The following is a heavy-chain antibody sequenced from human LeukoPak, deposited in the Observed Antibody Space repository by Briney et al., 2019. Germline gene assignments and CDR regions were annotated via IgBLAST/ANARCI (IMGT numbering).Heavy chain of an antibody. V-gene: IGHV3-23*01. Sequence: GVSLRLFCAASGYTFSRYDMSWARQAPGKGLEGVSAIGDCGGSTYCADSVKGRFTISRDNSKNTLYLQMNRLRGEGTAVYYGAKEATEATSLDYWGQGTLVTVSS. CDR2: IGDCGGST. CDR3: AKEATEATSLDY. J-gene: IGHJ4*02. CDR1: GYTFSRYD. D-gene: IGHD5-24*01.